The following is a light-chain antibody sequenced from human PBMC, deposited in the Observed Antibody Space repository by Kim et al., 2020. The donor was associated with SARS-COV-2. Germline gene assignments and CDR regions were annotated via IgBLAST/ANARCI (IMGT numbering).Light chain of an antibody. CDR2: EFT. Sequence: QTCATACTGTSSDVGGYNYVSLDQRHPGKAPKLNIYEFTSRPSGVPERFSGSESGNTVSLTGSGLRAEDESDYYCSAYAGSNKLVFGGGTQLTVL. J-gene: IGLJ2*01. CDR3: SAYAGSNKLV. CDR1: SSDVGGYNY. V-gene: IGLV2-8*01.